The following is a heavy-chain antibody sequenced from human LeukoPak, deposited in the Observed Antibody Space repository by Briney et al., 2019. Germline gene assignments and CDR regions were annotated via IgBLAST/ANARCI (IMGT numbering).Heavy chain of an antibody. CDR1: GFTVSSNY. CDR2: ISGSGGST. V-gene: IGHV3-23*01. D-gene: IGHD2-21*02. CDR3: AKDRSYCGGDCYSCFDY. Sequence: GGSLRLSCVASGFTVSSNYMSWVRQAPGKGLEWVSAISGSGGSTYYADSVKGRFTISRDNSKNTLYLQMNSLRAEDTAVYYCAKDRSYCGGDCYSCFDYWGQGTLVTVSS. J-gene: IGHJ4*02.